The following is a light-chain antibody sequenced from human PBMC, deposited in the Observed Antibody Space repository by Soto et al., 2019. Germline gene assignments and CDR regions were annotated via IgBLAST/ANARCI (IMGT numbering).Light chain of an antibody. CDR3: GTWDSSLSAGV. V-gene: IGLV1-51*02. CDR2: ENN. CDR1: SPTIGNNY. Sequence: QSVLTQPPSVSAAPGQKVTSSRFGESPTIGNNYPSWYQQLPGTAPKLLIYENNKRPSGIPDRFSGSKSGTSATLGITGLQTGDEADYYCGTWDSSLSAGVFGEGTKVTVL. J-gene: IGLJ3*02.